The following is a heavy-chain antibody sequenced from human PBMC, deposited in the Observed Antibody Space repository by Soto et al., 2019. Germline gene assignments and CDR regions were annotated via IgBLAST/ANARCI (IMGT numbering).Heavy chain of an antibody. CDR1: GGSISGSSSF. CDR3: ASVGRIAVGKYYFDY. V-gene: IGHV4-39*01. Sequence: SETLSLTCTVSGGSISGSSSFWGWIRQPPGKGLEWIGTIYYGGGTYYNPSLKSRVTISVDTSKSQFSLKLSSVTAADTAVYNCASVGRIAVGKYYFDYWGLGTLVTVSS. J-gene: IGHJ4*02. CDR2: IYYGGGT. D-gene: IGHD6-19*01.